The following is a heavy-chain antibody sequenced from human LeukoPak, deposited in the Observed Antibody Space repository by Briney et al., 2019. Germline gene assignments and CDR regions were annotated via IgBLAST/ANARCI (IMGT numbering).Heavy chain of an antibody. CDR1: GYTFTGYY. CDR3: ASLLVGSGSYLS. CDR2: INPNSGGT. D-gene: IGHD3-10*01. J-gene: IGHJ4*02. Sequence: APVKVSCKASGYTFTGYYMHWVRQAPGQGLEWMGWINPNSGGTNYAQKFQGRVTMTRDTSISTAYMELSRLRSDDTAEYYCASLLVGSGSYLSWGQGTLATVSS. V-gene: IGHV1-2*02.